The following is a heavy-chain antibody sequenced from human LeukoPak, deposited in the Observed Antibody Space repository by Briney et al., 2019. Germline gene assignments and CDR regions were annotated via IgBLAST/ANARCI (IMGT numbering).Heavy chain of an antibody. Sequence: GGSLRLSCAASGFTFSSYGMHWVRQAPGKGLEWVAVIWYDGSNKYYADSVKGRFTISRDNSKNTLYLQLNSLRAEDMAVYYCAKEQEEVAADYWGQGTLVTVSS. CDR2: IWYDGSNK. D-gene: IGHD2-15*01. CDR1: GFTFSSYG. V-gene: IGHV3-33*06. CDR3: AKEQEEVAADY. J-gene: IGHJ4*02.